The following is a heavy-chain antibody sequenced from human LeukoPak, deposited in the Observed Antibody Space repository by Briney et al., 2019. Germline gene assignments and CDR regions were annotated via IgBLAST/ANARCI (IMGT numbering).Heavy chain of an antibody. CDR2: IYPGDSDT. J-gene: IGHJ4*02. D-gene: IGHD3-10*01. Sequence: GESLKISCKGSGYSFTSYWIGWVRQMPGKGLEWMGIIYPGDSDTRYSPSFQGQVTISADKSISTAYLQWSSLKASDTAMYYCARHSALSYYGSGSYWWFPRSRTIGFDYWGQGTLVTVSS. CDR3: ARHSALSYYGSGSYWWFPRSRTIGFDY. V-gene: IGHV5-51*01. CDR1: GYSFTSYW.